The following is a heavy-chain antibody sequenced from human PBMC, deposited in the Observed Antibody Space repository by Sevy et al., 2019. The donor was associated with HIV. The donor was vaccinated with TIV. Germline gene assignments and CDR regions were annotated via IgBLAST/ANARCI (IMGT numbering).Heavy chain of an antibody. CDR3: ARGTNYYESSGPSYFDY. CDR2: ISTSGVTI. D-gene: IGHD3-22*01. J-gene: IGHJ4*02. CDR1: GFTFIDCY. Sequence: GGSLRLSCAASGFTFIDCYMSWIRQAPGKGLEWVSHISTSGVTIYYADSVKGRFTISRDNAKNSLYLQMNSLRAEDTAVYYCARGTNYYESSGPSYFDYWGQGSLVTVSS. V-gene: IGHV3-11*01.